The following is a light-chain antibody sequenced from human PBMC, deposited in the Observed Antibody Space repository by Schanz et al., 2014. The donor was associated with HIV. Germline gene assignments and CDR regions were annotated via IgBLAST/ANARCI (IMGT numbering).Light chain of an antibody. CDR1: SSDVGSYNY. CDR2: EVS. J-gene: IGLJ3*02. CDR3: SSYTSSSPWV. Sequence: QSALTQPPSASGSPGQSVTISCTGSSSDVGSYNYVSWFQQRPGKAPKLMIYEVSNRPSGVSNRFSGSKSGNTASLTISGLQAEDEADYYCSSYTSSSPWVFGGGTKLTVL. V-gene: IGLV2-14*01.